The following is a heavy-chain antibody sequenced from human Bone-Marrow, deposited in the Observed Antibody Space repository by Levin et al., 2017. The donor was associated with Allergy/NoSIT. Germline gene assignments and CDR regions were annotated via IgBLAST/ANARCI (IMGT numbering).Heavy chain of an antibody. CDR1: GFTFSNFW. Sequence: LSLTCATSGFTFSNFWMHWVRQVPGKGLMFVSTIRPDGTAANYADSVKGRFTISRDNSKKTLFLQMNTLRVEDTALYYCTNGLAGEASWGRGTLVTVSS. CDR2: IRPDGTAA. V-gene: IGHV3-74*01. D-gene: IGHD7-27*01. J-gene: IGHJ4*02. CDR3: TNGLAGEAS.